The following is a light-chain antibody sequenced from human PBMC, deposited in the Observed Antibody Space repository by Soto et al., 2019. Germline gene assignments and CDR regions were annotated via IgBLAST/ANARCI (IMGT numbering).Light chain of an antibody. CDR3: QQYGSPIT. CDR1: QSVSSSY. V-gene: IGKV3-20*01. J-gene: IGKJ5*01. Sequence: EIVLTQSPGTLSLSPGERATLSCRASQSVSSSYLAWYQQKPGQAPRLLIYGASSRATGIPDRFSGSGSGTDFTLSICRLEPEDFAVYYCQQYGSPITFGQGTRLEI. CDR2: GAS.